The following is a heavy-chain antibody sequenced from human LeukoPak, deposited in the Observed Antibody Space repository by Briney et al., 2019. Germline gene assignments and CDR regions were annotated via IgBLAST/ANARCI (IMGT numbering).Heavy chain of an antibody. Sequence: GGSLRPSCEPSGFTFRGYGMHGVRRAPGKGLDGVAVIWADGSRNIYADPVTGRFTISRDNSKNTLYLQMNNLRAEDTAFYYCATDWGSGPFDYWGQGTLVTVSS. J-gene: IGHJ4*02. CDR2: IWADGSRN. CDR1: GFTFRGYG. V-gene: IGHV3-33*01. CDR3: ATDWGSGPFDY. D-gene: IGHD6-25*01.